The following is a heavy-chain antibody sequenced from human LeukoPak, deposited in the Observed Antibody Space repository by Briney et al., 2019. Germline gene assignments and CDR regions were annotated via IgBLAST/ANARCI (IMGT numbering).Heavy chain of an antibody. CDR2: IYYSGST. Sequence: SETLSLTCTVSGGSLRNRDYYWGWIRPPPGKGLECIGIIYYSGSTYHNPSLKSRVTISVDTSNNQFSLKLSSVTATDTAVYYCARVPYSWHFPYYFDNWGQGTLVTVSS. J-gene: IGHJ4*02. CDR3: ARVPYSWHFPYYFDN. D-gene: IGHD1-20*01. V-gene: IGHV4-39*07. CDR1: GGSLRNRDYY.